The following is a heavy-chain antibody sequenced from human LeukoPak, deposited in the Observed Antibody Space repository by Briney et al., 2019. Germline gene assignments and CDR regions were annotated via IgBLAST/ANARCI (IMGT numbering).Heavy chain of an antibody. J-gene: IGHJ3*02. Sequence: SQTLSLTCTVSAGSISSGTHYWSWIRQHPGKGLEWIGYIYYSGSTYYNLSLKSRVSISVNTSKNLFSLELSSVTAADTAVYYCARWGTPRGFDIWGQGTMVTVSS. D-gene: IGHD1-1*01. CDR2: IYYSGST. CDR1: AGSISSGTHY. V-gene: IGHV4-31*03. CDR3: ARWGTPRGFDI.